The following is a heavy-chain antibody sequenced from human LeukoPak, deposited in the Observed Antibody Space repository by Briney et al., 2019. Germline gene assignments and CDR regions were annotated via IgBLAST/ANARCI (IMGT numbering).Heavy chain of an antibody. D-gene: IGHD3-10*01. CDR1: GGSISSGGYY. CDR2: IYYSGST. J-gene: IGHJ5*02. Sequence: PSGTLSLTCTVSGGSISSGGYYWSWIRQHPGKGLEWIGYIYYSGSTYYNPSLKSRVTISVDTSKNQFSLKLSSVTAADTAVYYCARVYAGSYPTSTNWFDPWGQGTLVTVSS. CDR3: ARVYAGSYPTSTNWFDP. V-gene: IGHV4-31*03.